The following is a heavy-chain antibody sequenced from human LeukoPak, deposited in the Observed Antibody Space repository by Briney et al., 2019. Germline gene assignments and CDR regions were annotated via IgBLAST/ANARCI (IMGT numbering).Heavy chain of an antibody. J-gene: IGHJ3*02. V-gene: IGHV4-34*01. CDR2: VERRGYT. Sequence: SETLPLTCAVYGGAFRDHQWSWIRQPPGKGLEWIGDVERRGYTNYNPSLRGRLTMSVDASKNQISLRLTSVTAADTAVYYCAKGLRQIWFGELNDAFDIWGQGTMVHVSS. CDR1: GGAFRDHQ. CDR3: AKGLRQIWFGELNDAFDI. D-gene: IGHD3-10*01.